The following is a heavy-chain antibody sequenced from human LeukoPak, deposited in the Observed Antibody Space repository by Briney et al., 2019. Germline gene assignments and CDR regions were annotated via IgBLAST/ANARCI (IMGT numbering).Heavy chain of an antibody. CDR2: LCGSGGST. CDR3: AKVPTVPSYYLDY. D-gene: IGHD3-10*01. Sequence: GGSLRLSCAASGFTFSSYAMSWVRQAPGKGLEWVSALCGSGGSTYYADSVRGRFTISRDTSKNTQYLQMSSPRDETTAVSYYAKVPTVPSYYLDYWGQGTLVTVSS. CDR1: GFTFSSYA. J-gene: IGHJ4*02. V-gene: IGHV3-23*01.